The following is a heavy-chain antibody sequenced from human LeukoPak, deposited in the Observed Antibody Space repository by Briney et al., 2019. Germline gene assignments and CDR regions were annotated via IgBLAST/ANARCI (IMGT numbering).Heavy chain of an antibody. J-gene: IGHJ3*02. Sequence: GASVKVSCKASGYSFTAYYMHWVRQAPGQGLEWMGWINPNSGGTNYAQKFQGRVTMTRDTSITTAYMEMSRLRSDDTAVYYCARDVGGRGYSYGESEAEYDAFDIWGQGTMVTVSS. CDR1: GYSFTAYY. CDR3: ARDVGGRGYSYGESEAEYDAFDI. V-gene: IGHV1-2*02. CDR2: INPNSGGT. D-gene: IGHD5-18*01.